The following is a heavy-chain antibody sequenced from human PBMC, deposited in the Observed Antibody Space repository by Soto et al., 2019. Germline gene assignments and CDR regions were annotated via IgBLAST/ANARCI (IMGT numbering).Heavy chain of an antibody. CDR3: ARVIAWELLNNYYFDY. D-gene: IGHD1-26*01. J-gene: IGHJ4*02. CDR2: IWYDGSNK. CDR1: GFTFSSYG. V-gene: IGHV3-33*01. Sequence: QVQLVESGGGVVQPGRSLRLSCAASGFTFSSYGLHWVRQAPGKGLEWVAFIWYDGSNKYYADSVKGRFTISRDTSKNTLYLQMNSLRAEDTAVYYCARVIAWELLNNYYFDYWGQGTLVTVSS.